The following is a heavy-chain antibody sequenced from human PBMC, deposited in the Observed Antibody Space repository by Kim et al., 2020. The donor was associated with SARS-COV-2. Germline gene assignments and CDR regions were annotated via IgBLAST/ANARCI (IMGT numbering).Heavy chain of an antibody. Sequence: DSVKGRFTIARDNSKNTLYLHMNSLRAEYTAVYYCPKKVISATGNNFFAPWGQGTLVTVSS. J-gene: IGHJ5*02. CDR3: PKKVISATGNNFFAP. D-gene: IGHD6-13*01. V-gene: IGHV3-23*01.